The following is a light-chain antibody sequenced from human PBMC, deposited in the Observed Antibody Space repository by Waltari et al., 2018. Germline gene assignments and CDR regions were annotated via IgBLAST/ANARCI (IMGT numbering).Light chain of an antibody. CDR1: QSVSSN. V-gene: IGKV3-15*01. Sequence: EIVMTQSPATLSVSPGERATLSCRASQSVSSNLAWYQQKPGQAPRLLIYGASTRATGIPARFSGSGSGTEFTLTINSLQPEDFATYYCQQSYSPPFTFGPGTKVDFQ. J-gene: IGKJ3*01. CDR3: QQSYSPPFT. CDR2: GAS.